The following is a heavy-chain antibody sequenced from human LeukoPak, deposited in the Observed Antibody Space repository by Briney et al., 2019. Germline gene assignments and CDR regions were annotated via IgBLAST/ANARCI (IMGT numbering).Heavy chain of an antibody. J-gene: IGHJ5*02. CDR3: AREAHYYDSSGYYGDANWFDP. CDR2: INTNTGNP. V-gene: IGHV7-4-1*02. Sequence: GASVKVSCKASGYTFTSYAMNWVRQAPGQGLEWMGWINTNTGNPTYAQGFTGRFVFSLDTSVSTAYLQISSLKAEDTAVYYCAREAHYYDSSGYYGDANWFDPWGQGTLVTVSS. CDR1: GYTFTSYA. D-gene: IGHD3-22*01.